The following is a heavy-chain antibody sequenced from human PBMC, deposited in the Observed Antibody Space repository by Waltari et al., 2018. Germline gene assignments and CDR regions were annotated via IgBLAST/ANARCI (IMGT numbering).Heavy chain of an antibody. D-gene: IGHD6-19*01. V-gene: IGHV3-53*01. CDR1: GFTVSSNY. CDR3: ARVAVAGSGDWFDP. J-gene: IGHJ5*02. Sequence: EVQLVESGGGLIQPGGSLRLSCAASGFTVSSNYMSWVSQAPGKGLEWVSVIYSGGSTYYADSVKGRFTISRDNSKNTLYLQMNSLRAEDTAVYYCARVAVAGSGDWFDPWGQGTLVTVSS. CDR2: IYSGGST.